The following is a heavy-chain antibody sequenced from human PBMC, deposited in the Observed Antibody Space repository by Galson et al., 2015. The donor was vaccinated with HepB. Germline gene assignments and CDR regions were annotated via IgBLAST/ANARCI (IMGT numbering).Heavy chain of an antibody. CDR1: GFTFDDYA. Sequence: SLRLSCAASGFTFDDYAMHWVRQAPGKGLEWVSGISWNSGSIGYADSVKGRFTISRDNAKNSLYLQVNSLRAEDTALYYCAKAKKTNWGSLSRGYYFDYWGQGTLVTVSS. CDR2: ISWNSGSI. V-gene: IGHV3-9*01. D-gene: IGHD7-27*01. CDR3: AKAKKTNWGSLSRGYYFDY. J-gene: IGHJ4*02.